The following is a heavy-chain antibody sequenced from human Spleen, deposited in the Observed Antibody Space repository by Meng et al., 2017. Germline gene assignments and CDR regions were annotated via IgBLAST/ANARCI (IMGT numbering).Heavy chain of an antibody. CDR2: IHPSGNA. CDR1: GYTYTHYQ. J-gene: IGHJ4*02. V-gene: IGHV1-18*01. D-gene: IGHD6-19*01. CDR3: VKHSSDWSLDS. Sequence: QIQLVQSGPEVKKPGASVEVSCRTSGYTYTHYQMDWVRQAPGQGLEWMGWIHPSGNANYAQKFQGRVTMTTDTSTTTAYMELRSLRSDDSALYYCVKHSSDWSLDSWGQGTLVTVSS.